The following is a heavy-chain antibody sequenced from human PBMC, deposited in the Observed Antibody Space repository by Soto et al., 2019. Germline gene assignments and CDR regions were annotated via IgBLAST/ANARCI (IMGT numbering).Heavy chain of an antibody. V-gene: IGHV3-48*01. CDR3: VRDQIWSFDY. D-gene: IGHD3-10*01. CDR2: ISLSGSDM. CDR1: GFTFSSYT. J-gene: IGHJ4*02. Sequence: GGSLRLSCAASGFTFSSYTMNWVRQAPGKGLEWVSYISLSGSDMYYAGSVKGRFTISRDNAKNSLSLQMNSLRAEDTAVYYCVRDQIWSFDYWGQEPPVPVSS.